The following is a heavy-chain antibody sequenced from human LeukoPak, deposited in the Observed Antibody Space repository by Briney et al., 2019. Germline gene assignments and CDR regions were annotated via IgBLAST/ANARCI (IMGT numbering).Heavy chain of an antibody. V-gene: IGHV3-7*01. D-gene: IGHD5-18*01. Sequence: GGSLRLSCAASGFTFSSYWMSWVRQAPGKGLEWVANIKQDGSEKYYVDSVKGRFTISRDNAKNSLYLQMNSLRAEDTAVYYCARVELWRDYYYMDVWGKGTTVTVSS. CDR3: ARVELWRDYYYMDV. CDR2: IKQDGSEK. J-gene: IGHJ6*03. CDR1: GFTFSSYW.